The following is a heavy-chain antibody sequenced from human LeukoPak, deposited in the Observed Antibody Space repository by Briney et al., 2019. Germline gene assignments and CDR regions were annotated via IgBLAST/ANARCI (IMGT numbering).Heavy chain of an antibody. Sequence: GGSLRLSCAASGFTFSSCSMNWVRQAPGKGLEWVSSISSSSSYIYYADSVKGRFTISRDNAKNSLYLQMNSLRAEDTAVYYCARVSRYYYGSGSYYNIDYWGQGTLVTVSS. CDR3: ARVSRYYYGSGSYYNIDY. J-gene: IGHJ4*02. CDR2: ISSSSSYI. CDR1: GFTFSSCS. D-gene: IGHD3-10*01. V-gene: IGHV3-21*01.